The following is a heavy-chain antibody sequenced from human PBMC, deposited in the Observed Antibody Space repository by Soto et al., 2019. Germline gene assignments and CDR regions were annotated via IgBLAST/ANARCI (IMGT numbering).Heavy chain of an antibody. V-gene: IGHV1-18*01. Sequence: QGQLVQSGAEVKKPGASVKVFCKASGYTFTRYGISWVRQAPGQGLEWMGWISDYNGDTNYAQKFQGRVTMTIDTSTSTAYMELRSLTSDDTAVYYCAKNGQPPYYYYAMDVWGQGTTVTVSS. CDR3: AKNGQPPYYYYAMDV. CDR2: ISDYNGDT. CDR1: GYTFTRYG. J-gene: IGHJ6*02. D-gene: IGHD2-8*01.